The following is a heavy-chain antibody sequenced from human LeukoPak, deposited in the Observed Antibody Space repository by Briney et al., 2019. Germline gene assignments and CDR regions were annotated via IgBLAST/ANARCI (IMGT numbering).Heavy chain of an antibody. D-gene: IGHD2-2*01. V-gene: IGHV4-38-2*02. CDR3: ARVSIPARGGVDY. Sequence: SETLSLTCTVSGYSISTGYYWGWIRQPPGKGLEWIGSIYHSGSTYYNPSLKSRVTISVDTSKNQFSLKLSSVTAADTAAYYCARVSIPARGGVDYWGQGTLVTVSS. CDR1: GYSISTGYY. CDR2: IYHSGST. J-gene: IGHJ4*02.